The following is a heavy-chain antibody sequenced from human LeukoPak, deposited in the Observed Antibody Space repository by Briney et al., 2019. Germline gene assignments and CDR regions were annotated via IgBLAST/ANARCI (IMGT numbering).Heavy chain of an antibody. CDR2: ISAAGASM. V-gene: IGHV3-23*01. CDR3: ARDGSSGWYPDYYYGMDV. Sequence: GGSLRLSCAASGFTFSSFAMTWVRQAPGKGLEWVSSISAAGASMYYADSVNGRFTISRDNSKNTLYLQMNSLRAEDTAVYYCARDGSSGWYPDYYYGMDVWGQGTTVTVSS. J-gene: IGHJ6*02. CDR1: GFTFSSFA. D-gene: IGHD6-19*01.